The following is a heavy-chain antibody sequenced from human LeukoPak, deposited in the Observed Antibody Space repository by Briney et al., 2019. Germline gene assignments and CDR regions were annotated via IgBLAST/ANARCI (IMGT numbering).Heavy chain of an antibody. D-gene: IGHD3-9*01. Sequence: PSETLSLTCAVYGGSFSDYYWSWIRQPPGKGLEWIGEVSHDGSTNSNPSLKSRVTISVDTSKNQFSLKVTSVTAADTAVYYCARVGRYYDALTGYATGGSPFDYWGQGTPVTVSS. CDR1: GGSFSDYY. V-gene: IGHV4-34*01. CDR2: VSHDGST. J-gene: IGHJ4*02. CDR3: ARVGRYYDALTGYATGGSPFDY.